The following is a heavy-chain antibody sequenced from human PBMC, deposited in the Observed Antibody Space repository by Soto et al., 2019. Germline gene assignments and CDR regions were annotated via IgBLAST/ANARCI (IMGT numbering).Heavy chain of an antibody. CDR3: VRDRDLYRDMVHADL. CDR1: GFTFSSYS. J-gene: IGHJ4*01. D-gene: IGHD1-26*01. V-gene: IGHV3-48*01. CDR2: ISSSSTI. Sequence: GGSLRLSCAASGFTFSSYSMNWVRQAPGKGLEWVSYISSSSTIYYADSVKGRFTISRDNAKNSLYLQMNSLRAEDTAVYFCVRDRDLYRDMVHADLWGQGTLVTVSS.